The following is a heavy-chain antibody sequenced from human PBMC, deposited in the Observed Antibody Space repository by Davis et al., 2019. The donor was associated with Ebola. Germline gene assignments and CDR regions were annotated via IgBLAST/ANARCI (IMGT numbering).Heavy chain of an antibody. V-gene: IGHV1-18*01. CDR1: GYTFTSYG. Sequence: ASVKVSCKASGYTFTSYGISWVRQAPGQGLEWMGWISAYNGNTNYAQKLQGRVTMTTDTSTSTAYMELRSLRSDDTAVYYCARRRGDYIDSLTDSWGQGTLVTVSS. J-gene: IGHJ4*02. CDR3: ARRRGDYIDSLTDS. D-gene: IGHD4-17*01. CDR2: ISAYNGNT.